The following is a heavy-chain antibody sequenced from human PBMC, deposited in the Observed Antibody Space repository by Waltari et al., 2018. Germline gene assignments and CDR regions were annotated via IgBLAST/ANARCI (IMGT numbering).Heavy chain of an antibody. CDR1: GGSISSHY. CDR3: ARVWVATSPNSGNWFDP. J-gene: IGHJ5*02. V-gene: IGHV4-59*11. CDR2: IYYSGST. Sequence: QVQLQESGPGLVKPSETLSLTCTVSGGSISSHYWSWIRQPPGKGLEWIGYIYYSGSTNYSPSLKSRVTISVDPSKNQFSLKLSSVTAADTAVYYCARVWVATSPNSGNWFDPWGQGTLVTVSS. D-gene: IGHD5-12*01.